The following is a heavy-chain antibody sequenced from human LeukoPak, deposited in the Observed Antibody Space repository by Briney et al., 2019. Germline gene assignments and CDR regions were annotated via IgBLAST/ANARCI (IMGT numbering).Heavy chain of an antibody. CDR2: IIPILGIA. V-gene: IGHV1-69*04. CDR3: ARAADYGDRLPAFDI. J-gene: IGHJ3*02. D-gene: IGHD4-17*01. CDR1: GGTFSSYA. Sequence: SVKVSCKASGGTFSSYAISWVRQAPGQGLEWMGRIIPILGIANYAQKFQGRVTITADKSTSTAYMELSSLRSEDTAVYYCARAADYGDRLPAFDIWGQGTMVTVSS.